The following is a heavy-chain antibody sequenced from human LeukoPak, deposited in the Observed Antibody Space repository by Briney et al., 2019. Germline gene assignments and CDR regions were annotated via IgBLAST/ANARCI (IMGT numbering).Heavy chain of an antibody. J-gene: IGHJ4*02. V-gene: IGHV3-7*01. CDR3: AREYWGVDY. CDR1: GFTFTTYT. D-gene: IGHD2-8*02. Sequence: GGFLRLSCAASGFTFTTYTMTWVRQAPGKGLEWVANIKEDGNEKNYVDSVEGRFTISRDNAKNSIYLQMNSLRVEDTAVYYCAREYWGVDYWGQGTLVTVSS. CDR2: IKEDGNEK.